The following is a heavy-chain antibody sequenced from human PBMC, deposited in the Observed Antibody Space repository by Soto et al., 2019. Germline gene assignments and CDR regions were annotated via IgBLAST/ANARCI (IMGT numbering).Heavy chain of an antibody. D-gene: IGHD2-8*01. Sequence: ASVKVSCKASGGTFSSYAISWVRQAPGQGLEWMGRIIPSGGSTTYAQKFQGRVTMTRDTSTSTVYMELSSLRSEDTAVYYCARDGADCTNGVCYRDYYYMDVWGKGTTVTVSS. CDR2: IIPSGGST. V-gene: IGHV1-46*03. J-gene: IGHJ6*03. CDR3: ARDGADCTNGVCYRDYYYMDV. CDR1: GGTFSSYA.